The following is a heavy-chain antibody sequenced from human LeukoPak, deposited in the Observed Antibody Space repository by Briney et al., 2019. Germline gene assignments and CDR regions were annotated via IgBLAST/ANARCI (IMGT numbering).Heavy chain of an antibody. CDR2: TSGSGGLT. J-gene: IGHJ4*02. D-gene: IGHD5-18*01. CDR1: GFTFSNYA. Sequence: GAMSLSCAASGFTFSNYAMSWVRQAPGKGLGWASSTSGSGGLTYYADFVKGRFTISRDNSKHTLYMQMNSLRAEDTAVYYCAKDGDNGYSYNIDYWGPGTLITVSS. CDR3: AKDGDNGYSYNIDY. V-gene: IGHV3-23*01.